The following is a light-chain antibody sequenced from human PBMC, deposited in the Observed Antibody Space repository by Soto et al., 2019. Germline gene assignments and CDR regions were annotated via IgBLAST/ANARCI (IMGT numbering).Light chain of an antibody. Sequence: DIQMTQSPSTLSASVGDRVTITCRASQSISVWLAWYQQKAGKAPNLLIYKASRLESGVPSRFSGSGSETEFTLTISGLQPGDSATYYCQEYNGFPVTFGGGTKVDIK. CDR1: QSISVW. CDR3: QEYNGFPVT. V-gene: IGKV1-5*03. CDR2: KAS. J-gene: IGKJ4*01.